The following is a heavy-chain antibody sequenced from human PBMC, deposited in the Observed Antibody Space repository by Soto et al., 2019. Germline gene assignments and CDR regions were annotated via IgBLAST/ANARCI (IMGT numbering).Heavy chain of an antibody. Sequence: VASVKVSCKASGYTFTSYAMHWVRQAPGQRLEWMGWINAGNGNTKYSQKFQGRVTITRDTSASTAYMELSSLRSEDTAVYYCARDSRNLDWYFDLWGRGTLVTVSS. J-gene: IGHJ2*01. V-gene: IGHV1-3*01. CDR2: INAGNGNT. CDR1: GYTFTSYA. CDR3: ARDSRNLDWYFDL.